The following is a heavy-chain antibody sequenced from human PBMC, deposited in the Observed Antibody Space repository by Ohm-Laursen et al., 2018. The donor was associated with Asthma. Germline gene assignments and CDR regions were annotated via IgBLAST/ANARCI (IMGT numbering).Heavy chain of an antibody. CDR1: GGSISGSDYY. CDR2: LHSSGDT. CDR3: VRPSSSWSYSAPLQY. J-gene: IGHJ4*02. D-gene: IGHD3-10*01. V-gene: IGHV4-39*01. Sequence: SDTLSLTCSVSGGSISGSDYYWGWIRQPPGKGLEWIGSLHSSGDTFYNPSLKSRVTMSVDTSNNQFSLRLNSVTAADTAMYYCVRPSSSWSYSAPLQYWGQGTLLTVSS.